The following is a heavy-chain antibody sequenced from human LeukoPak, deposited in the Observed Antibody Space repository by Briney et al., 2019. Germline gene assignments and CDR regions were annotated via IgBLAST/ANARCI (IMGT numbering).Heavy chain of an antibody. CDR3: ARGVDYYYYYMDV. CDR1: GFTFSSYE. Sequence: GGSLRLSCAASGFTFSSYEMNWVRQAPGKGLGWVSYISSSGSTIYYADSVKGRFTISRDNAKNSMYLQMNSLRAEDTAVYYCARGVDYYYYYMDVWGKGTTVTVSS. CDR2: ISSSGSTI. J-gene: IGHJ6*03. V-gene: IGHV3-48*03.